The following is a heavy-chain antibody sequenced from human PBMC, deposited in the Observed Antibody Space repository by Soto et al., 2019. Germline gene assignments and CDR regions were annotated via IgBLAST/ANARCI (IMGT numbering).Heavy chain of an antibody. V-gene: IGHV4-39*01. CDR3: ASASSGWLYYFDY. CDR1: GGSISSSSYY. CDR2: IYYSGST. J-gene: IGHJ4*02. Sequence: SETLSLTCTVSGGSISSSSYYWGWIRQPPGKGLEWIGSIYYSGSTYYNPSLKSRVTISVDTSKNQFSLKLSSVTAADTAVYYCASASSGWLYYFDYWGQGTLVTVS. D-gene: IGHD6-19*01.